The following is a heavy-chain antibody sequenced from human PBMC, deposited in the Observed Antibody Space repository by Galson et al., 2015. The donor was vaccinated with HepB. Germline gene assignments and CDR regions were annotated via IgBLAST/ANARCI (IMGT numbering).Heavy chain of an antibody. Sequence: SLRLSCAASGFTFSSYGMHWVRQAPGKGLEWVAVISYDGSNKYYADSVKGRFTISRDNYKNTLYLQMNSLRAEDTAVSYCAKDFLLYCGGDCYFDYWGQRTLVTVSS. D-gene: IGHD2-21*01. J-gene: IGHJ4*02. CDR2: ISYDGSNK. CDR3: AKDFLLYCGGDCYFDY. V-gene: IGHV3-30*18. CDR1: GFTFSSYG.